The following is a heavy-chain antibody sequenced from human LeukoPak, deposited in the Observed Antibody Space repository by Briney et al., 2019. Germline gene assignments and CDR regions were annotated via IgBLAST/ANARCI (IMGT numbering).Heavy chain of an antibody. CDR1: GGSISSSSYY. V-gene: IGHV4-39*01. D-gene: IGHD3-3*01. CDR2: IYYSGST. Sequence: SETLSLTCTVSGGSISSSSYYWGWIRQPPGKGLEWIGSIYYSGSTYYNPSLKSRVTISVDTSTDQFSLKMRSVTAADAAVYYCASLAGGIRFLACFPLGDIWGKGTMVTVSS. CDR3: ASLAGGIRFLACFPLGDI. J-gene: IGHJ3*02.